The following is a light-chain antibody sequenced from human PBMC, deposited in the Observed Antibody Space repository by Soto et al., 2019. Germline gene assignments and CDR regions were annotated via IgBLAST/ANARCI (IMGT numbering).Light chain of an antibody. V-gene: IGLV1-47*01. CDR1: SSNIGSNY. CDR2: RNN. CDR3: AAWDDSLSGV. Sequence: QSVLTQPPSASGTPGQRVTISCSGSSSNIGSNYVYWYQQLPGTAPKLLIYRNNQRPSGVPDRFSGSKSGTSASLAISGLRSEDEAVYYCAAWDDSLSGVFGGGTKLTVL. J-gene: IGLJ3*02.